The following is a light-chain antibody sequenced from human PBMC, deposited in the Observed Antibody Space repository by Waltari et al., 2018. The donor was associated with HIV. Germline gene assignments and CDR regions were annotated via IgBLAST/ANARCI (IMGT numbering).Light chain of an antibody. V-gene: IGKV3D-20*01. J-gene: IGKJ1*01. CDR2: DAS. Sequence: EIVLTQSPATLSLSPGERATLSCGASQTVSNNYLAWYQQKPGLAPRLLIYDASSRAAGVPDRFSGSGSGTNFTLTISRLEPEDFATYFCQQYNYFPWTFGQGTKVDIK. CDR1: QTVSNNY. CDR3: QQYNYFPWT.